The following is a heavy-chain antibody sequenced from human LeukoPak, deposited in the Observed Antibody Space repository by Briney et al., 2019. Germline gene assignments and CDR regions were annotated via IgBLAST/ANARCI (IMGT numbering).Heavy chain of an antibody. CDR3: AREFVKTPGGQWLLGY. V-gene: IGHV3-21*01. CDR1: GFTFSSYS. J-gene: IGHJ4*02. CDR2: ISSSSSYI. D-gene: IGHD6-19*01. Sequence: GGSLRLSCAASGFTFSSYSMNWVRQAPGKGLEWVSSISSSSSYIYYADSVKGRFTISRDNAKNSLYLQMNSLRAEDTAVYYCAREFVKTPGGQWLLGYWGQGTLVTVSS.